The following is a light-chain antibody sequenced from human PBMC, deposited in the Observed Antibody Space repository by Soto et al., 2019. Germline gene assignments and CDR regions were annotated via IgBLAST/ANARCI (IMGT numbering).Light chain of an antibody. CDR2: DVN. Sequence: QSVLTQPASVSGSLGQSITISCTGTSSDVGGYDYVSWYQQHPGKAPKLMIYDVNNRPSGVSNRFSGSKSGNTASLTISGLQAEDEADYYCCSYAGSYTYVFGAGTKVTVL. J-gene: IGLJ1*01. V-gene: IGLV2-14*03. CDR1: SSDVGGYDY. CDR3: CSYAGSYTYV.